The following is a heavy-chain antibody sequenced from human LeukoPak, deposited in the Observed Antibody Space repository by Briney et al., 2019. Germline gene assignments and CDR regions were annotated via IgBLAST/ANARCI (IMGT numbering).Heavy chain of an antibody. V-gene: IGHV3-23*01. CDR2: IGSDNKP. J-gene: IGHJ4*02. D-gene: IGHD1-26*01. CDR3: ARDRSGSFYVFDY. Sequence: GGSLRLSCEASGFTFSAYAMTWVRQAPGKGLEWVSSIGSDNKPHYSESVKGRFAISRDNSKNTLYLQMNSLRAEDTAVYYCARDRSGSFYVFDYWGQGTLVTVSS. CDR1: GFTFSAYA.